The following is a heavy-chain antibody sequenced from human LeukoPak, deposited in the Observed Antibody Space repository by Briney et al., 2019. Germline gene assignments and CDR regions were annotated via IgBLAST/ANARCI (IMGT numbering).Heavy chain of an antibody. CDR1: GGTFSIYA. V-gene: IGHV1-69*06. J-gene: IGHJ4*02. Sequence: SVTVSFKASGGTFSIYAISWVRQAPGQGREWMGGIIPIFGTANYAQKFQGRVTITADKSTSTAYMELRSLRSDDTAVYYCARDSGGSYFDYWGQGTLVTVSS. CDR3: ARDSGGSYFDY. CDR2: IIPIFGTA. D-gene: IGHD3-10*01.